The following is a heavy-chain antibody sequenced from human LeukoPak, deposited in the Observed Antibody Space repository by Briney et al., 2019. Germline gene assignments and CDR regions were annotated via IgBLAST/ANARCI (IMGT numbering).Heavy chain of an antibody. D-gene: IGHD3-16*02. CDR1: GYTFTSYG. Sequence: ASVKVSCKASGYTFTSYGISWVRQAPGQGLEWMGWISAYNGNTNYAQKLQGRVTMTTDTSTSTAYMELRSLRSDDTAVYYCARSMITFGGVIAQIYNHPFDYWGQRTLVTVSS. CDR3: ARSMITFGGVIAQIYNHPFDY. J-gene: IGHJ4*02. CDR2: ISAYNGNT. V-gene: IGHV1-18*01.